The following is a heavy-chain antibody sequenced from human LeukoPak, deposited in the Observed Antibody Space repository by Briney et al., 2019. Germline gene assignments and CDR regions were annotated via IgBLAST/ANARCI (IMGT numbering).Heavy chain of an antibody. CDR2: IWYDGSNE. CDR1: GFTFSSHG. CDR3: ARGDSLSPMGRPVDF. D-gene: IGHD1-26*01. V-gene: IGHV3-33*01. Sequence: GRSLRLSCAASGFTFSSHGMHWVRQAPGKGLEWVAVIWYDGSNENYADSVKGRFTISRDNSKNTLYLQMNSLRAEDTAVYYCARGDSLSPMGRPVDFWGQGTLVTVSS. J-gene: IGHJ4*02.